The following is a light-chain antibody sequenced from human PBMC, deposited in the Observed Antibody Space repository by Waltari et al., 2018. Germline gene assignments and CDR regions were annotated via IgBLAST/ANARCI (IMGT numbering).Light chain of an antibody. CDR2: GAS. CDR3: QQYGSSPRT. Sequence: EIVLTQSPGTLSLSPGERATLSCRASQSVSSLAWYQQKPGQAPRLLIYGASRRATGIPDRFSGSGSGTDFTLTISRLEPEDFAVYYCQQYGSSPRTFGQGTKVEIK. J-gene: IGKJ1*01. CDR1: QSVSS. V-gene: IGKV3-20*01.